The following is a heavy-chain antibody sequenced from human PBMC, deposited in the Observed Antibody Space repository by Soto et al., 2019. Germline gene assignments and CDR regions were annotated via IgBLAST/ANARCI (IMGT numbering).Heavy chain of an antibody. CDR2: IYYSGST. J-gene: IGHJ6*03. Sequence: SETLSLTCTVSGGSISSYYWSWIRQPPGKGLEWIGYIYYSGSTNYNPSLKSRVTISVDTSKNQFSLKLSSVTAADTAVYYCARGTAYYYYYYMDVWGKGTTVTVSS. V-gene: IGHV4-59*01. CDR3: ARGTAYYYYYYMDV. CDR1: GGSISSYY. D-gene: IGHD5-18*01.